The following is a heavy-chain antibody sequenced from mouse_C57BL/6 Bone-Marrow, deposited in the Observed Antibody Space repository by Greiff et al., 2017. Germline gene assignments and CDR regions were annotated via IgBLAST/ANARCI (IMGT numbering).Heavy chain of an antibody. D-gene: IGHD2-5*01. Sequence: VQLQQSGAELVRPGASVQLSCTASGFNIKDDYMHWVKQRPEQGLEWIGWIDPENGDTEYASKFQGKATITADPSSNTAYLQLSSLTSEDTAVYYCTTHYSNFYAMDYWGQGTSVTVSS. J-gene: IGHJ4*01. CDR1: GFNIKDDY. CDR3: TTHYSNFYAMDY. CDR2: IDPENGDT. V-gene: IGHV14-4*01.